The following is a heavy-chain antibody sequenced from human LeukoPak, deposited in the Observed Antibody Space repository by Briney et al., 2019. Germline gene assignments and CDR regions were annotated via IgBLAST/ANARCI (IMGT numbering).Heavy chain of an antibody. V-gene: IGHV4-59*12. Sequence: PSEALSLTCTVSGGSISSYYWSWIRQPPGKGLEWIGYIYYSGSTNYNPSLKSRVTISVDTSKNQFSLKLSSVTAADTAVYYCARDPDPLDSIPLYMDVWGQGTTVTVSS. CDR1: GGSISSYY. CDR3: ARDPDPLDSIPLYMDV. CDR2: IYYSGST. D-gene: IGHD3-22*01. J-gene: IGHJ6*02.